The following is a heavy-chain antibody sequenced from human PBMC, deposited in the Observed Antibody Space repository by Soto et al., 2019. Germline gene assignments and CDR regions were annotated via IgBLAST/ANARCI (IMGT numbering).Heavy chain of an antibody. V-gene: IGHV3-30-3*01. Sequence: QVQLVESGGGVVQPGRSLRLSWAASGFTFSSYAMHWVRQAPGKGLEWVAVISYDGSNKYYADSVKGRFTISRDNSKNTLYMQMNSLRAEDTVVYYCARDPLGRYYGSGSYYFDYCGQGTLVTVSS. CDR3: ARDPLGRYYGSGSYYFDY. CDR1: GFTFSSYA. J-gene: IGHJ4*02. D-gene: IGHD3-10*01. CDR2: ISYDGSNK.